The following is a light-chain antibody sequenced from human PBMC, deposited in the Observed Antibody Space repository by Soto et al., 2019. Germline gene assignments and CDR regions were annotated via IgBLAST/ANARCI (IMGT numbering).Light chain of an antibody. CDR3: QSYDSSLSGVV. V-gene: IGLV1-40*01. CDR1: SSNIGAGYD. CDR2: GNS. Sequence: QTVVTQPPSVSGAPGQRGTISCTGSSSNIGAGYDVHWYQQLPGTAPKLLIYGNSNRPSGVPDRFSGSKSGTSASLAITGLQAEDEADYYCQSYDSSLSGVVFGVGTQLTVL. J-gene: IGLJ2*01.